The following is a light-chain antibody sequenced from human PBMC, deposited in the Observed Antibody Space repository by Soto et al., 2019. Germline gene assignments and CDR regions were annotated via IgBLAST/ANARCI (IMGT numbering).Light chain of an antibody. Sequence: QSVLTQQPSVSGAPGQRVTISCTGDSSNIGAGYDVHWYQQLPGTAPKLLIYVNINRPSGVPDRFSASRSDSSASLAITGLQAEDEADDYCQSYDSSLSVVFGGGTKVTVL. CDR3: QSYDSSLSVV. V-gene: IGLV1-40*01. CDR2: VNI. CDR1: SSNIGAGYD. J-gene: IGLJ2*01.